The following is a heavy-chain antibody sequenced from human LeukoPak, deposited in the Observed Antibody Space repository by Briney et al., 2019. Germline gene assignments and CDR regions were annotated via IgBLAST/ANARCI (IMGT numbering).Heavy chain of an antibody. CDR3: ARLLVRAVAAKRGYYFDY. CDR1: GYTFTSYG. D-gene: IGHD6-19*01. CDR2: ISAYNGNT. V-gene: IGHV1-18*01. J-gene: IGHJ4*02. Sequence: ASVKVSCKASGYTFTSYGISWVRQAPGQGLDWMGWISAYNGNTNYAQKLQGRVTMTTDTSTSTAYMELRSLRSDDTAVYYCARLLVRAVAAKRGYYFDYWGQGTLVTVSS.